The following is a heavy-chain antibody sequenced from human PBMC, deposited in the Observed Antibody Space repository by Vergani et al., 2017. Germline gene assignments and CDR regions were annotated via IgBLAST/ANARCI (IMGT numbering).Heavy chain of an antibody. CDR1: GFTFSSYS. CDR3: ARDCGSSWTFDYYYGMDV. CDR2: ISSSSSYI. J-gene: IGHJ6*02. Sequence: EVQLLESGGGLVKPGGSLRLSCAASGFTFSSYSMNWVRQAPGNGLEWVSSISSSSSYIYYADSVKGRFTISRDNAKNSLYLQMNSLRAEDTAVYYCARDCGSSWTFDYYYGMDVWGQGTTVTVSS. V-gene: IGHV3-21*01. D-gene: IGHD6-13*01.